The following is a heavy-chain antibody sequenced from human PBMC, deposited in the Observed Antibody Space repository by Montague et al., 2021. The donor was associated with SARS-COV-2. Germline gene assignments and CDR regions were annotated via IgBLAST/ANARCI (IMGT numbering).Heavy chain of an antibody. CDR2: VYTWGYV. CDR1: GDSISRYY. CDR3: ARAIWHLDV. Sequence: SETLSLTCSVSGDSISRYYWSWIRQSDGKGLEWIGRVYTWGYVNYNPALQSRVSMPVDTSKSKVSLNVTSLTAADAAVYYCARAIWHLDVWGRGVLVTVSS. V-gene: IGHV4-4*07. J-gene: IGHJ2*01.